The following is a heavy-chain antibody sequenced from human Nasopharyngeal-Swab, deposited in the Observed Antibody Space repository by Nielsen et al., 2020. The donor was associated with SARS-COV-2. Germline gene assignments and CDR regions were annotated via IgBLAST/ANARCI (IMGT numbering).Heavy chain of an antibody. J-gene: IGHJ6*03. D-gene: IGHD3-10*01. Sequence: WMRHPPGKGVEWIGEINHSGSTNYNPSLKSRVTISVYTSKNQFSLKLISVTAADTAVYYCARGQAYYYGSGSRYYYYYYMDVWGKGTTVTVSS. V-gene: IGHV4-34*01. CDR3: ARGQAYYYGSGSRYYYYYYMDV. CDR2: INHSGST.